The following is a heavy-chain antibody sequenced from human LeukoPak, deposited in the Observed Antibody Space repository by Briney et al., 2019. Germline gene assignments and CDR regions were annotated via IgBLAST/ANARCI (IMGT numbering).Heavy chain of an antibody. D-gene: IGHD2-15*01. CDR3: ARGCSGGSCYSRGRKLDWFDP. V-gene: IGHV1-69*06. Sequence: SVKVSCKASGGTFSSYAISWVRQAPGQGLEWMGGIIPIFGTANYAQKFQGRVTITADKSTSTAYMELSSLRSEDTAVYYCARGCSGGSCYSRGRKLDWFDPWGQGTLVTASS. CDR1: GGTFSSYA. J-gene: IGHJ5*02. CDR2: IIPIFGTA.